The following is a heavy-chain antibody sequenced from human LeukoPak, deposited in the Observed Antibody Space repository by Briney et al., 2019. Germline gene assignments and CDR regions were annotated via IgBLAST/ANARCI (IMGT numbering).Heavy chain of an antibody. CDR2: ISGDGGST. V-gene: IGHV3-43*02. D-gene: IGHD3-22*01. CDR3: ANFYYDSSGYYSTS. Sequence: GGSLRLSCAASGFTFYDYAMHWVRQAPGKGLEWVSLISGDGGSTYYADSVKGRFTISRDNSKNSLYLQMNSLRTEDTALYYCANFYYDSSGYYSTSWGQGTLVTVSS. J-gene: IGHJ4*02. CDR1: GFTFYDYA.